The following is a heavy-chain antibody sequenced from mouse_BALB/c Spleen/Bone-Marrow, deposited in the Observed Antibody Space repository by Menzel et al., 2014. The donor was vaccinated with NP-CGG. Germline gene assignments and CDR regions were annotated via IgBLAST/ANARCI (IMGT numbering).Heavy chain of an antibody. CDR3: ARGSYYEGAMDY. Sequence: VMLVESGPGLVAPSQRLSIPCTVSGFSLTSYGVHWVRQPPGKVLEWLGVIWAGGSTNYNSALMSRLSISKDNSKSXVFLKMNSLQTDDTAMYYCARGSYYEGAMDYWGQGTSVTVSS. D-gene: IGHD1-1*01. V-gene: IGHV2-9*02. CDR1: GFSLTSYG. CDR2: IWAGGST. J-gene: IGHJ4*01.